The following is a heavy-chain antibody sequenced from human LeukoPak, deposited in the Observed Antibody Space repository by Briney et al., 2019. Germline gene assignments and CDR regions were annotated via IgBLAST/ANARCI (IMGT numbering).Heavy chain of an antibody. CDR3: ARGLEGGAYGNLPHFDH. V-gene: IGHV3-74*01. CDR2: IDSDGTAT. J-gene: IGHJ4*02. D-gene: IGHD3-3*01. CDR1: GFNFRSYW. Sequence: GGSLRLSCAASGFNFRSYWMHWVRQPPGKGPVWASRIDSDGTATYADSVKGRFTISRDISKNSVYLLMNSLNVEDTAFYYCARGLEGGAYGNLPHFDHWGQGTLVTVSS.